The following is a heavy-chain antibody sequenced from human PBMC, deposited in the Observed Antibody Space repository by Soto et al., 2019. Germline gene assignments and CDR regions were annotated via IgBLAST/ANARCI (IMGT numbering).Heavy chain of an antibody. J-gene: IGHJ5*01. Sequence: ASVKVSCKASGYTFTNYHMQWVRQAPGQGLEWMGIINPSSGSRTYAQKFQGRVTMTRDTSTSTVYMELSSLRFEDTAVYYCARAYSGSSSPDSWGQGPMVTVSS. CDR3: ARAYSGSSSPDS. D-gene: IGHD6-6*01. V-gene: IGHV1-46*01. CDR2: INPSSGSR. CDR1: GYTFTNYH.